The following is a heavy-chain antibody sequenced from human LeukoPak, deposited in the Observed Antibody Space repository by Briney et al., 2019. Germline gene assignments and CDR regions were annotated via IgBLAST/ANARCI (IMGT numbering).Heavy chain of an antibody. CDR2: FDPEDGET. CDR3: ATVSRQYYDFWSGYYS. V-gene: IGHV1-24*01. J-gene: IGHJ5*02. CDR1: GYTLTELS. D-gene: IGHD3-3*01. Sequence: GASVKVSCKVSGYTLTELSMHWVRQAPGKGLEWMGGFDPEDGETIYAQKFQGRVTMTEDTSTDTAYMELSSLRSEDTAVYYCATVSRQYYDFWSGYYSWGQGTLVTVSS.